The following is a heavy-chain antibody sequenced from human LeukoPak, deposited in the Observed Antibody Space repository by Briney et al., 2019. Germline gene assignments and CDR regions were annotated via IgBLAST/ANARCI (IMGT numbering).Heavy chain of an antibody. D-gene: IGHD2-2*01. Sequence: SETLSLTCTVSGGSISSDYWSWIRQPPGKGLEWIGYIYYSGSTNYNPSLQSRVTISVDTSKNQFSLKLSSVTAADTAVYYCARQRPHYCSSTSCSAYNWFDPWGQGTLVTVSS. CDR1: GGSISSDY. J-gene: IGHJ5*02. V-gene: IGHV4-59*08. CDR3: ARQRPHYCSSTSCSAYNWFDP. CDR2: IYYSGST.